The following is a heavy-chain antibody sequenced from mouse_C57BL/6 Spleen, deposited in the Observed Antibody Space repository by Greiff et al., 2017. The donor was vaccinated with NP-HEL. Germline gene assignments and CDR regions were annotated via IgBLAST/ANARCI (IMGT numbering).Heavy chain of an antibody. V-gene: IGHV1-82*01. CDR3: ARGSPFDY. CDR1: GYAFSSSW. Sequence: QVQLQQSGPELVKPGASVKISCKASGYAFSSSWMNWVKQRPGKGLEWIGRIYPGDGDTKYNGKFKGKATLTADKSSSTAYMQLSSLASEDSAVYFCARGSPFDYWGQGTTLTVSS. CDR2: IYPGDGDT. J-gene: IGHJ2*01.